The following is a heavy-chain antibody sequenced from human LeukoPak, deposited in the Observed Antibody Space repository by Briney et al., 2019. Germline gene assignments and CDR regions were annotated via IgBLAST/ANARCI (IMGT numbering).Heavy chain of an antibody. CDR1: GGSISSYY. D-gene: IGHD4-23*01. CDR3: ARNGGNSIGYYYYGMDV. J-gene: IGHJ6*02. V-gene: IGHV4-59*08. CDR2: IYYSGST. Sequence: SETLSLTCTVSGGSISSYYWSWNRQPPGKGLEWIGYIYYSGSTNYNPSLKSRVTISVDTSKNQFSLKLSSVTAADTAVYYCARNGGNSIGYYYYGMDVWGQGTTVTVSS.